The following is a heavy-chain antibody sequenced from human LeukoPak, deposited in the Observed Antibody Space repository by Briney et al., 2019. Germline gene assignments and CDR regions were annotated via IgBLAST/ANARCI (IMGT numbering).Heavy chain of an antibody. Sequence: GGSLRLSCAASGFTFSSYSMNWVRQAPGKGLEWVSYISSSSDTIYYADSVKGRFTISRDNAKNSLYLQMNSLRAEDTAVYYCARTYSSGWFFDYWGQGTLVTVSS. D-gene: IGHD6-19*01. CDR3: ARTYSSGWFFDY. V-gene: IGHV3-48*01. CDR2: ISSSSDTI. J-gene: IGHJ4*02. CDR1: GFTFSSYS.